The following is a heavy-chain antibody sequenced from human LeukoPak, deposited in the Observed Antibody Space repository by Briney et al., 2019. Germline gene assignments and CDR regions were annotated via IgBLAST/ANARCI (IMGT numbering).Heavy chain of an antibody. CDR1: GGSISSGGYY. V-gene: IGHV4-30-2*01. J-gene: IGHJ4*02. CDR3: ATVLDEGLFDY. Sequence: PSETLSLTCTVSGGSISSGGYYWSWIRQPPGKGLEWIGYIYHSGSTYYNPSLKSRVTISVDRSKNQFSLKLSSETAADTAVYYCATVLDEGLFDYWDQGTLVTVSS. CDR2: IYHSGST. D-gene: IGHD3/OR15-3a*01.